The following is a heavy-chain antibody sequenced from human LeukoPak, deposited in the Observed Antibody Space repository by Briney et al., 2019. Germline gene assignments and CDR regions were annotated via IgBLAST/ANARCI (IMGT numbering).Heavy chain of an antibody. V-gene: IGHV4-34*12. CDR2: IFHRGNP. Sequence: SETLSLTCAVHGGFFSDYYWSWIRQPPGKGLEWIGEIFHRGNPNYNPSLKSRVTISVDTSENQFSLNLSSVAATDSAVYFCTGSSRSTRYYFDYWGQGILVTVSS. J-gene: IGHJ4*02. D-gene: IGHD6-6*01. CDR1: GGFFSDYY. CDR3: TGSSRSTRYYFDY.